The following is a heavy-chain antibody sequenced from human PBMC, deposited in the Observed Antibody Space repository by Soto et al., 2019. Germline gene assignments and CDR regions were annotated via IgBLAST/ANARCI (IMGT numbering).Heavy chain of an antibody. CDR1: GGTFSSYA. J-gene: IGHJ5*02. Sequence: QVQLVQSGAEVKKPGSSVKVSCKASGGTFSSYAITWVRQAPGQGLEWMGGIIPIFGTAYYAQKFQARVTMNADESTSTAYMELSSLRAEDTAVYYCARDRGPSSGYYPYWFDAWGQGTLVTVSS. D-gene: IGHD3-22*01. CDR2: IIPIFGTA. CDR3: ARDRGPSSGYYPYWFDA. V-gene: IGHV1-69*12.